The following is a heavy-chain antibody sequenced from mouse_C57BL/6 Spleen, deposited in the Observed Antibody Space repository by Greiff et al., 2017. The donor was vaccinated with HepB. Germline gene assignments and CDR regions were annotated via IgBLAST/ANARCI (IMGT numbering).Heavy chain of an antibody. CDR2: IDPENGDT. CDR1: GLNIKDDY. Sequence: LQQSGAAPARPGASLKLSCTASGLNIKDDYMHWVKQRPEQGLEWIGWIDPENGDTEYASKFQGKATITADTSSNTAYLQLSSLTSEDTAVYYCTTTAAWFAYWGQGTLVTVSA. V-gene: IGHV14-4*01. CDR3: TTTAAWFAY. J-gene: IGHJ3*01. D-gene: IGHD1-2*01.